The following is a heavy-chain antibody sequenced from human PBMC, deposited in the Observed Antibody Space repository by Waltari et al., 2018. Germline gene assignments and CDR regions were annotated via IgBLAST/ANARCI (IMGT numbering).Heavy chain of an antibody. CDR2: IYTSGST. CDR1: GGSISSGSYY. V-gene: IGHV4-61*02. J-gene: IGHJ5*02. D-gene: IGHD3-10*01. CDR3: ARGITIDWFDP. Sequence: QVQLQESGPGLVKPSQTLSLTCTVSGGSISSGSYYWSWIRQPAGKGLEWIGRIYTSGSTNYNPSLKSRVTISVDTSKNQFSLKLSSVTAADTAVYYCARGITIDWFDPWGQGTLVIVSS.